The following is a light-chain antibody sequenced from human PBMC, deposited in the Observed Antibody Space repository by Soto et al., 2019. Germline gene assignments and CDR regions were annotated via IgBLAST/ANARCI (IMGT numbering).Light chain of an antibody. V-gene: IGKV3-20*01. J-gene: IGKJ1*01. CDR2: GTS. CDR1: QSVSSYS. CDR3: KHYDSSTRQ. Sequence: ENGLTQSPGTLSLSPGERATLSCRASQSVSSYSLAWYQQKPGQAPRLVMYGTSNRATGIPDRFSGSGSGTSFTLTISRLEPEDSAVYYCKHYDSSTRQLGQGTK.